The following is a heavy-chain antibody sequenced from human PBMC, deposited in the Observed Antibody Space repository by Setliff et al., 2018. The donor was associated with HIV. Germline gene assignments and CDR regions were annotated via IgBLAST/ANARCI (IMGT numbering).Heavy chain of an antibody. Sequence: SETLSLTCSVSGDSMRTNYWTWIRQSPGKGLEWIGHVDYSGSSTYNPSLNSRVTLSIDTSKSQSSLRLSSVTAADTALYYCARRSTVARGVDCFDLWGQGTQVTVSS. V-gene: IGHV4-59*08. J-gene: IGHJ4*02. D-gene: IGHD3-10*01. CDR3: ARRSTVARGVDCFDL. CDR2: VDYSGSS. CDR1: GDSMRTNY.